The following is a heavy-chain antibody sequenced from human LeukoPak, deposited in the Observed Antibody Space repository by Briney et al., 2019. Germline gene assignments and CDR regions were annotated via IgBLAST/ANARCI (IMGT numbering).Heavy chain of an antibody. CDR3: ARLRYCSSTSCYAGEEWFFDY. J-gene: IGHJ4*02. CDR2: ISAYNGNT. CDR1: GYTFTSYG. V-gene: IGHV1-18*01. D-gene: IGHD2-2*01. Sequence: ASVKVSCKASGYTFTSYGISWVRQAPGQGLEWMGWISAYNGNTNYAQKLQGRVTMTTDTSTSTAYMELRSLRSDDTAVYYCARLRYCSSTSCYAGEEWFFDYWGQGAVVTVSS.